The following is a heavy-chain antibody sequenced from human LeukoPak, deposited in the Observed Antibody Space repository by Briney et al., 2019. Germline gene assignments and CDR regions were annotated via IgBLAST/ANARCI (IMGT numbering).Heavy chain of an antibody. V-gene: IGHV3-7*01. CDR3: ARDGTAAGLYFDY. CDR2: INQAGSEK. D-gene: IGHD6-13*01. CDR1: GFTFSSHW. Sequence: PGGSLRLSCAASGFTFSSHWMSWVRQAPGKGMEWVAKINQAGSEKHYVDSVKGRFTISRDTAKSSLYLQMNSLRAEVTAVYYCARDGTAAGLYFDYWGQGTLVTVSS. J-gene: IGHJ4*02.